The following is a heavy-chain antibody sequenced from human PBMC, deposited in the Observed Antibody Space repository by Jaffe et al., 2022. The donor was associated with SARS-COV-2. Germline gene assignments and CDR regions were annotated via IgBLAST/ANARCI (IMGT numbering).Heavy chain of an antibody. Sequence: DVQLVESGGGLVQPGGSLRLSCAASGFTFSSYEMNWVRQAPGKGLEWISFINTNGGLTFYADSVKGRFTISRDNAKKSLYLEMNSLRADDTAVYYCARDAPGTVTNDYWGQGTLVTVSS. D-gene: IGHD4-17*01. CDR3: ARDAPGTVTNDY. CDR2: INTNGGLT. V-gene: IGHV3-48*03. CDR1: GFTFSSYE. J-gene: IGHJ4*02.